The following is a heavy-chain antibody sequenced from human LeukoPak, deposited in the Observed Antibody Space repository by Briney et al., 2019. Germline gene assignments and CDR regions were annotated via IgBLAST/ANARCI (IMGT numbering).Heavy chain of an antibody. V-gene: IGHV1-18*01. CDR1: GYTFTSYG. CDR3: ARDPDCSGGRCYSWGNGMDV. Sequence: ASVKVSCKASGYTFTSYGISWVRQAPGQGLEWMGWISTYNGNTNYAQKFQGRVTMTTDTSTSTAYMELRSLRSDDTAVYYCARDPDCSGGRCYSWGNGMDVWGQGTTVTVPS. J-gene: IGHJ6*02. CDR2: ISTYNGNT. D-gene: IGHD2-15*01.